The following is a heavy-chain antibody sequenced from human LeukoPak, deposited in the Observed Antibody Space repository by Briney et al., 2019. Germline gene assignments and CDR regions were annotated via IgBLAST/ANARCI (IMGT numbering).Heavy chain of an antibody. D-gene: IGHD5-12*01. CDR1: GFTFSRYG. CDR2: ISENGDRT. J-gene: IGHJ6*03. Sequence: GGSLRLSCAASGFTFSRYGMSWVRQAPGKGLEWVSRISENGDRTGYADSVKGRFTSSRDTSKNTVYLQMNSLRAEDTAVYYCAKDRDSGYDPGYMDAWGKGTTVTISS. V-gene: IGHV3-23*01. CDR3: AKDRDSGYDPGYMDA.